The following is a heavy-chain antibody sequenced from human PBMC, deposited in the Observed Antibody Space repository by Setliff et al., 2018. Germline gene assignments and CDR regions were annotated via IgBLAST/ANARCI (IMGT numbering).Heavy chain of an antibody. Sequence: SETLSLTCTVSGDSISSRRNYWGWFRQPAGKELEWTGQIYTSWSTIYNPSLKSRVTILLDTSKNQFSLTLTSVTAADTAVYYCARMTGFQYIDVWGKGTTVTVSS. CDR2: IYTSWST. CDR3: ARMTGFQYIDV. D-gene: IGHD3-3*01. CDR1: GDSISSRRNY. V-gene: IGHV4-61*09. J-gene: IGHJ6*03.